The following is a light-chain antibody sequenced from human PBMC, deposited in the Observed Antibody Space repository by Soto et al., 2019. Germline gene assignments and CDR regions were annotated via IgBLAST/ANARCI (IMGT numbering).Light chain of an antibody. CDR3: QQYTNWPPNT. J-gene: IGKJ5*01. CDR1: QSVSRDY. Sequence: EIVLTQSPDTLSLSPGERATLSCRASQSVSRDYLVWYQQKPGQAPRLLIYGASSRATGIPDRFSGSGSGTEFTLTISSLQSEDFAVYYCQQYTNWPPNTFGQGTRLEIK. CDR2: GAS. V-gene: IGKV3D-15*01.